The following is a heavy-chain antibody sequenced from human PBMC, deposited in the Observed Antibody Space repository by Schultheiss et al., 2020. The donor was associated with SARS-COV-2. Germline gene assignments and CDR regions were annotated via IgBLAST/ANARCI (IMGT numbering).Heavy chain of an antibody. CDR2: IYHSGST. Sequence: SETLSLTCAVSNYSVSSGYYWGWIRQPPGKGLEWIGSIYHSGSTYYNPSLKSRVTISVDTSKNQFSLKLSSVTAADTAVYYCASSRRGSSGYSLYWYFDLWGRGTLVTVSS. CDR1: NYSVSSGYY. D-gene: IGHD3-22*01. V-gene: IGHV4-38-2*01. CDR3: ASSRRGSSGYSLYWYFDL. J-gene: IGHJ2*01.